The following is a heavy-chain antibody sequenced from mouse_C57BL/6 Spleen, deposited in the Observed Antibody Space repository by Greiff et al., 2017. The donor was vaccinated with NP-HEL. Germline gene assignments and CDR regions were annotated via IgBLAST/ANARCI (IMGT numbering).Heavy chain of an antibody. J-gene: IGHJ2*01. D-gene: IGHD1-1*01. Sequence: QVQLQQSGAELVRPGASVKLSCKASGYTFTDYYINWVKQRPGQGLEWIARIYPGSGNTYYNEKFKGKATLTAEKSSSTAYMQLSSLTSEDSAVYFCAREGITTVLGDYWGQGTTLTVSS. CDR2: IYPGSGNT. CDR1: GYTFTDYY. CDR3: AREGITTVLGDY. V-gene: IGHV1-76*01.